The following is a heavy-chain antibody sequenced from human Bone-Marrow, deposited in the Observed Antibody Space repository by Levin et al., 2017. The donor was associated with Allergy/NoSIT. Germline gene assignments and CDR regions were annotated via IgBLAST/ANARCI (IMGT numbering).Heavy chain of an antibody. CDR3: ARDVAGRSGF. D-gene: IGHD2-15*01. CDR2: IDNGGSFS. V-gene: IGHV3-74*01. Sequence: LSLTCAASGFTFSSFWMHWVRQAPGKGLVWVSRIDNGGSFSDYGDSVKGRFTISRDNAKNTLYLQMNSLGAEDTAVYYCARDVAGRSGFWGQGTLVTVSS. J-gene: IGHJ1*01. CDR1: GFTFSSFW.